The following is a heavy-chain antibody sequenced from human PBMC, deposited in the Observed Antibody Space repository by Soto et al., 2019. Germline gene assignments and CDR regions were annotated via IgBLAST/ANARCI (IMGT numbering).Heavy chain of an antibody. Sequence: GGSLRLSCAASGFTFSSYGMHWVRQAPGKGLEWVAVIWYDGSNKYYADSVKGRFTISRDNSKNTLYLQMSSLRAEDTAVYYCARDARLGYSRNNAFDIWGQGTMVTVS. V-gene: IGHV3-33*01. CDR3: ARDARLGYSRNNAFDI. J-gene: IGHJ3*02. CDR2: IWYDGSNK. D-gene: IGHD6-13*01. CDR1: GFTFSSYG.